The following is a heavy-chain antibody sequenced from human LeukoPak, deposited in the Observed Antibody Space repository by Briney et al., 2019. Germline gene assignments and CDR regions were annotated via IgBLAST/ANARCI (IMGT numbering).Heavy chain of an antibody. V-gene: IGHV3-21*01. CDR3: ARGTGDYLFDY. CDR1: GFTFSSYS. D-gene: IGHD4-17*01. Sequence: GGSLRLSCAAPGFTFSSYSVTWVRQAPGKGLEWVSSMSSRSNDIYYADSLKGRFTISRDIAQNSLYLQMNSLRAEDTGIYYCARGTGDYLFDYWGQGTLVTVSS. CDR2: MSSRSNDI. J-gene: IGHJ4*02.